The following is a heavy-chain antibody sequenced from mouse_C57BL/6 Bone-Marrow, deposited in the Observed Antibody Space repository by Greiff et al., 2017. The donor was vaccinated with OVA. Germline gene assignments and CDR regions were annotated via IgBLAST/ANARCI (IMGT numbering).Heavy chain of an antibody. V-gene: IGHV2-5*01. D-gene: IGHD1-1*01. CDR2: IWRGGST. J-gene: IGHJ1*03. CDR1: GFSLTSYG. CDR3: AKIPYGSSHWYFDV. Sequence: QVQLQQSGPGLVQPSQSLSITCTVSGFSLTSYGIHWVRQSPGKGLEWLGVIWRGGSTDYNAAFMSRLSITKDNSKSQVFFKMNSLQADDTAIYYCAKIPYGSSHWYFDVWGTGTTVTVSS.